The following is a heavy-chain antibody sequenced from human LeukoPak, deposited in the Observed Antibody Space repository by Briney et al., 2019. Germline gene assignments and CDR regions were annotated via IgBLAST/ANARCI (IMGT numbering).Heavy chain of an antibody. J-gene: IGHJ4*02. CDR2: IKQDGSEK. CDR1: GFTFSSYG. V-gene: IGHV3-7*01. CDR3: ARSLDY. Sequence: PGGSLRLSCAASGFTFSSYGMHWVRQAPGKGLEWVANIKQDGSEKYYVDSVKGRFTISRDNSKNSLYLQMNSLRAEDTATYYCARSLDYWGQGIQVTVSS.